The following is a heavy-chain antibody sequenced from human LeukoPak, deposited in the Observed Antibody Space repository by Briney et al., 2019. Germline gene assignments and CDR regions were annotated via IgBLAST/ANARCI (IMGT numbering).Heavy chain of an antibody. CDR1: GFTFSSYG. J-gene: IGHJ4*02. CDR3: AKETALYCGGDCFTPFDY. CDR2: ISYDGSNK. V-gene: IGHV3-30*18. D-gene: IGHD2-21*02. Sequence: GGSLRLSCAASGFTFSSYGMHWVRQAPGKGLEWVAVISYDGSNKYYADSVKGRFTISRDNSKNTLYLQMNSLRAEDTAVYYCAKETALYCGGDCFTPFDYWGQGTLVTVSS.